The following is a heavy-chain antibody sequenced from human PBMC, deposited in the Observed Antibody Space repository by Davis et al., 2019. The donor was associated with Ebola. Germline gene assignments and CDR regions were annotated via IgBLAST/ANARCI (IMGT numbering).Heavy chain of an antibody. CDR2: ISWNSGSI. CDR3: VKGEYSSSLRGWFDA. V-gene: IGHV3-9*03. D-gene: IGHD6-6*01. Sequence: GGSLRLSCAVSGFTFDDYAMHWVRQAPGKGLEWVSGISWNSGSIGYAEFVKGRFTISRDNTKNSLYLQMSSLRAEDMALYYCVKGEYSSSLRGWFDAWGQGIPVTVSS. CDR1: GFTFDDYA. J-gene: IGHJ5*02.